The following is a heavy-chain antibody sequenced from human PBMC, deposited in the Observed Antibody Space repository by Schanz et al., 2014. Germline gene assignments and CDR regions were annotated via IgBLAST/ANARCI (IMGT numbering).Heavy chain of an antibody. Sequence: QVQLVQSGREVKKPGASVKVSCKASGYTFTTYGISWVRQAPGQGLEWMGWISAYNGHTNYAQKFQGRVTITADKSTSTAYMELSNLRSEDTAVYYCARAGQDYSDSSGYATYYFGNWGQGTLVTVSS. J-gene: IGHJ4*02. CDR1: GYTFTTYG. CDR2: ISAYNGHT. D-gene: IGHD3-22*01. V-gene: IGHV1-18*01. CDR3: ARAGQDYSDSSGYATYYFGN.